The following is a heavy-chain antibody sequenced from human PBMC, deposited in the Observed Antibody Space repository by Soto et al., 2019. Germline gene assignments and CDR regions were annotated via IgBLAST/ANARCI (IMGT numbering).Heavy chain of an antibody. J-gene: IGHJ5*02. D-gene: IGHD5-12*01. CDR1: GGTFSNYA. CDR3: AKDGGKDGYFGNWFDP. Sequence: QVQLVQSGAEVKKPGSSVKVSCKASGGTFSNYAITWVRQAPGQGLEWLGRIIPIFGSANYAQKFQGRVTNTADESTTTDYMELSSLRSDDTAVYYGAKDGGKDGYFGNWFDPWGQGTLVTVSS. V-gene: IGHV1-69*15. CDR2: IIPIFGSA.